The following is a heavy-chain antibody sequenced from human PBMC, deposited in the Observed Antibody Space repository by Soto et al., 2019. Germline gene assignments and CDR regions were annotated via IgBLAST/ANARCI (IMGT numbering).Heavy chain of an antibody. J-gene: IGHJ4*02. CDR2: ISGSGGST. D-gene: IGHD3-22*01. CDR3: AKAFLVGVTPYYFDY. V-gene: IGHV3-23*01. CDR1: GFTFSSYA. Sequence: PGGSLRLSCAASGFTFSSYAMSWVRQAPGKGLEWVSAISGSGGSTYYADSVKGRFTISRGNSKKTLYLETKSLEAEDTGVLYSAKAFLVGVTPYYFDYWRQGTLVSVSS.